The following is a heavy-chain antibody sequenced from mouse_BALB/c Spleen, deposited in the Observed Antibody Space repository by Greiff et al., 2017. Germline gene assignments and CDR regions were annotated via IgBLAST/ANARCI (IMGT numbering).Heavy chain of an antibody. V-gene: IGHV14-3*02. D-gene: IGHD2-10*01. CDR3: AILPPYYFDY. Sequence: VQLKESGAELVKPGASVKLSCTASGFNIKDTYMHWVKQRPEQGLEWIGRIDPANGNTKYDPKFQGKATITADTSSNTAYLQLSSLTSEDTAVYYCAILPPYYFDYWGQGTTLTVSS. J-gene: IGHJ2*01. CDR1: GFNIKDTY. CDR2: IDPANGNT.